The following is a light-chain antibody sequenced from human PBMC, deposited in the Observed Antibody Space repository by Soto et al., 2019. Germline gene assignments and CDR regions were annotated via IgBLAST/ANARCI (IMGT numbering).Light chain of an antibody. CDR3: QTWVTGYVV. V-gene: IGLV4-69*01. J-gene: IGLJ2*01. CDR1: SGHSSYA. Sequence: QPVLTQSPSASASLGASVKLTCTLSSGHSSYAIAWHQQQPEKGPRYLMKLNSDGSHSKGDGIPDRFSGSSSGAERYLAISRLQAEDEADYYCQTWVTGYVVFGGGTKLTVL. CDR2: LNSDGSH.